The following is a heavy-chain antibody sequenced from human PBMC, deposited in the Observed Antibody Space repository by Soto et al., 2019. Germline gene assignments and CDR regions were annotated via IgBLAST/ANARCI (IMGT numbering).Heavy chain of an antibody. CDR2: IYYSGST. CDR3: ERLDVLRYFDWLLWPPLLFDY. V-gene: IGHV4-59*08. Sequence: SETLSLTCTVSGGSISSYYWSWIRQPPGKGLEWIGYIYYSGSTNYNPSLKSRVTISVDTSKNQFSLKLSSVTAADTAVYYCERLDVLRYFDWLLWPPLLFDYWGQGTLVTVSS. J-gene: IGHJ4*02. D-gene: IGHD3-9*01. CDR1: GGSISSYY.